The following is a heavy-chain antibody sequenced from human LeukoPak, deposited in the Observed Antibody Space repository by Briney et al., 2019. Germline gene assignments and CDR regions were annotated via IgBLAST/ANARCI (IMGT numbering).Heavy chain of an antibody. Sequence: SETLSLTCTVSGGSISSYYWSWIRQPPGKGLEWIGYIYYSGSTSYNPSLKSRVTISVDTSKKQFSLKLSSVTAADTAFYYCARNDRLWFGEYWFDPWGQGTLVTVSS. CDR1: GGSISSYY. CDR3: ARNDRLWFGEYWFDP. J-gene: IGHJ5*02. CDR2: IYYSGST. D-gene: IGHD3-10*01. V-gene: IGHV4-59*01.